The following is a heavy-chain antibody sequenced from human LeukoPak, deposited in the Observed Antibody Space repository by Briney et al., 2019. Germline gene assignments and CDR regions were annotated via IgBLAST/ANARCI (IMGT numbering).Heavy chain of an antibody. D-gene: IGHD6-19*01. CDR1: GFPFNDYY. J-gene: IGHJ4*02. CDR3: ARDSSDWYFDY. V-gene: IGHV3-11*04. Sequence: GGSLRLSCAASGFPFNDYYMTWIRQAPGKGLEWVSHISSSGSTIYYADSVKGRFTISRDNAKNSLYLQMNSLRAEDTAVYYCARDSSDWYFDYWGQGTLVTVSS. CDR2: ISSSGSTI.